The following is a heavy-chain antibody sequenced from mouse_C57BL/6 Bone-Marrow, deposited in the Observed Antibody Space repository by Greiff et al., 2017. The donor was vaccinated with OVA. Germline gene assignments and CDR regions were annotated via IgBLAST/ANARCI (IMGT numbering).Heavy chain of an antibody. Sequence: SGPELVKPGASVKISCKASGYAFSSSWMNWVKQRPGKGLEWIGRIYPGDGDTNYNGKFKGKATLTADKSSSTAYMQLSSLTSEDSAVYFCARKGRDYDDPLFDYWGQGTTLTVSS. CDR1: GYAFSSSW. CDR2: IYPGDGDT. J-gene: IGHJ2*01. CDR3: ARKGRDYDDPLFDY. D-gene: IGHD2-4*01. V-gene: IGHV1-82*01.